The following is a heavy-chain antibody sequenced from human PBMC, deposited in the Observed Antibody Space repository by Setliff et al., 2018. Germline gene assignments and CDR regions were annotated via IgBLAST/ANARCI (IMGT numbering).Heavy chain of an antibody. CDR1: GGTFRSYG. CDR2: TIPMFGSA. Sequence: SVKVSCKASGGTFRSYGISWVRQAPGQGLEWMGGTIPMFGSANYAQKFQGRVTIITDEFTGTAYMELGSLRTEDTAVYYCAREGVDIRSSTDYRYYMDVWGKGTTVTVSS. V-gene: IGHV1-69*05. D-gene: IGHD5-12*01. J-gene: IGHJ6*03. CDR3: AREGVDIRSSTDYRYYMDV.